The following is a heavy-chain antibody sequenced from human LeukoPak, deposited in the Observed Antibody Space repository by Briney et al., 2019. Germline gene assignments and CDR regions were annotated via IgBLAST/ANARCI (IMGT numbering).Heavy chain of an antibody. J-gene: IGHJ5*02. CDR3: AGDYDSNLRNWFDP. CDR1: GGTFSSYA. D-gene: IGHD3-22*01. Sequence: SVKVSCKASGGTFSSYAISWVRQAPGQGLEWMGGIIPIFGTANYAQKFQGRVTITADESTSTAYMELSSLRSEDTAVYYCAGDYDSNLRNWFDPWGQGTLVTVSS. CDR2: IIPIFGTA. V-gene: IGHV1-69*13.